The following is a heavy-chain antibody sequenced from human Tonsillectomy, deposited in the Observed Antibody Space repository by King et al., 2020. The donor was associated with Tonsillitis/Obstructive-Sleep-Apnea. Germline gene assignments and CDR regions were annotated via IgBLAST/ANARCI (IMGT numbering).Heavy chain of an antibody. Sequence: VQLVESGAEVKKPGASVKVSCKASGYTFTSYYMHWVRQAPGQGLEWMGIINPSGGSTSYAQKFQGRVTMTRDTSTSTGYMELSSLRSEDTAVYYCASGPANGYYMDVWGKGTTVTVSS. CDR2: INPSGGST. D-gene: IGHD2-8*01. CDR3: ASGPANGYYMDV. V-gene: IGHV1-46*01. J-gene: IGHJ6*03. CDR1: GYTFTSYY.